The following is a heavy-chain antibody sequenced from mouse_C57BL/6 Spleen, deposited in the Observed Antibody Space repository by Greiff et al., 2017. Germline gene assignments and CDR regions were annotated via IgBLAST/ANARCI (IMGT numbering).Heavy chain of an antibody. J-gene: IGHJ2*01. D-gene: IGHD4-1*01. CDR2: IYPGDGDT. V-gene: IGHV1-82*01. CDR3: ARWGWDDFDY. Sequence: VQLVESGPELVKPGASVKISCKASGYAFSSSWMNWVKQRPGKGLEWIGRIYPGDGDTNYNGKFKGKATLTADKSSSTAYMQLSSLTSEDSAVYFCARWGWDDFDYWGQGTTLTVSS. CDR1: GYAFSSSW.